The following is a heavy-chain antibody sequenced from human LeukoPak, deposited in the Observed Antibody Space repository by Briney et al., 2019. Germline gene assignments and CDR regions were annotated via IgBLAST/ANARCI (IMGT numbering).Heavy chain of an antibody. CDR2: ITAGGGNT. J-gene: IGHJ4*02. Sequence: PGGSLRLSCAASGFIFRTYGMNWVRQAPGKRLEYVSGITAGGGNTYYADSLKGRFTISRDYSKYTVFLQMNSLRVEDTAVYYCAKGAYGVGGALDYWGRGSLVTVSS. V-gene: IGHV3-23*01. CDR3: AKGAYGVGGALDY. D-gene: IGHD2-21*01. CDR1: GFIFRTYG.